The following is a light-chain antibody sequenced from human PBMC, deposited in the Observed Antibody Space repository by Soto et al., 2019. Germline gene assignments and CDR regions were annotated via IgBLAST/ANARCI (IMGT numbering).Light chain of an antibody. Sequence: EIVLTQSPGTLSLSPGESATLXXRTSQSVSNNYLAWYQQKPGQAPRXLIYGASSRATGIPDRFSGSGSGTDFTLSISRLEPEDFAVYYCQQYSSLWTFGQGTKVDIK. J-gene: IGKJ1*01. V-gene: IGKV3-20*01. CDR2: GAS. CDR3: QQYSSLWT. CDR1: QSVSNNY.